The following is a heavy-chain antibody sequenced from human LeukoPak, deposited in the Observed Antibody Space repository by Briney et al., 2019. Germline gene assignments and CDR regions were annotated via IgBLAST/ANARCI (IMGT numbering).Heavy chain of an antibody. J-gene: IGHJ4*02. CDR1: GLTFRNYA. Sequence: GGSLRLSCAASGLTFRNYAMSWVRQAPGKGLEWVAVIGYDGSNKYYADSVKGRFTISRDNPKKSLYLQMNSLRAEDTAVYYCAGTRNLRGDYFDYWGQGTLVTVSS. CDR2: IGYDGSNK. CDR3: AGTRNLRGDYFDY. D-gene: IGHD3-10*01. V-gene: IGHV3-33*08.